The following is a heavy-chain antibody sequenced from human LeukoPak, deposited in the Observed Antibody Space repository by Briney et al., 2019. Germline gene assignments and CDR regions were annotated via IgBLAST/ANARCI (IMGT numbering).Heavy chain of an antibody. Sequence: SETLSLTCTVSGGSISSYYWSWIRQPAGKGLEWIGRIYTSGSTTYNPSLKSRVTMSVDTSKNQFSLKLSSVTAADTAVYYCAREGDSSGYYYVTHFDYWGQGTLVTVSS. J-gene: IGHJ4*02. V-gene: IGHV4-4*07. CDR3: AREGDSSGYYYVTHFDY. CDR2: IYTSGST. CDR1: GGSISSYY. D-gene: IGHD3-22*01.